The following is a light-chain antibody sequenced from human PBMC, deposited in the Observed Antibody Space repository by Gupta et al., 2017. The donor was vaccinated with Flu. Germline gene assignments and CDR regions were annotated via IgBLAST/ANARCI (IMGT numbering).Light chain of an antibody. CDR3: QQYYSTPYT. Sequence: SLCDRATVNCKSSQSVLYSSSNKNYLAWYQQKPGQPPKLLIYGASTRESGVPDRFSGSGSGTDFTLTISSLQAEDVAVYYCQQYYSTPYTFGQGTKLEIK. V-gene: IGKV4-1*01. CDR2: GAS. CDR1: QSVLYSSSNKNY. J-gene: IGKJ2*01.